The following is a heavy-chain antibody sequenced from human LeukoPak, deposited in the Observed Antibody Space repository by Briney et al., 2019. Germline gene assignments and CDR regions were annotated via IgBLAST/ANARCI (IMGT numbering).Heavy chain of an antibody. CDR1: GGSISSYY. V-gene: IGHV4-59*01. D-gene: IGHD6-13*01. CDR3: ARVVAAARWTPFDY. Sequence: SETLSLTCTVSGGSISSYYWSWIRQPPGKGLEWIGYIYYSGSTNYNLSLKSRVTISVDTSKNQFSLKLSSVTAADTAVYYCARVVAAARWTPFDYWGQGTLVTVSS. J-gene: IGHJ4*02. CDR2: IYYSGST.